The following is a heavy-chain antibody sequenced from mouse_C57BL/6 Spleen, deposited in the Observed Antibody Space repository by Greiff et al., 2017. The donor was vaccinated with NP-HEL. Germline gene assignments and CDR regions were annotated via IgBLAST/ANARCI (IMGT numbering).Heavy chain of an antibody. CDR3: AQPGSSYAMDY. D-gene: IGHD1-1*01. V-gene: IGHV5-17*01. J-gene: IGHJ4*01. Sequence: EVHLVESGGGLVKPGGSLKLSCAASGFTFSDYGMHWVRQAPEQGLEWVAYISSGSSTIYYADTMKGRFTISRDNAKNTLCLQMTRLRYEDTAMFYCAQPGSSYAMDYWGQGTSVTVSS. CDR2: ISSGSSTI. CDR1: GFTFSDYG.